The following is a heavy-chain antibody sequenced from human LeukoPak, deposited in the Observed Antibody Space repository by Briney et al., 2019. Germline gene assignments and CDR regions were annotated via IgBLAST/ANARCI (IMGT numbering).Heavy chain of an antibody. D-gene: IGHD2-2*01. CDR2: ISGSGGST. CDR1: GFTFSSYA. CDR3: AKGVGYCSSTSCQLFDY. Sequence: GGSLRLSCAASGFTFSSYAMSWVRQAPGKGLEWVSAISGSGGSTYYADSVKGRFTISRDNSKNTLYLQMNSLRAEDTAVHYCAKGVGYCSSTSCQLFDYWGQGTLVTVSS. V-gene: IGHV3-23*01. J-gene: IGHJ4*02.